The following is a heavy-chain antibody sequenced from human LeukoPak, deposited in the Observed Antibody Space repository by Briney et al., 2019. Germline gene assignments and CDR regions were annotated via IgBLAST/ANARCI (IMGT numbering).Heavy chain of an antibody. CDR1: GFTFSDYY. Sequence: GGSLRLSCAASGFTFSDYYMSWIRQAPGKGLEWVSYISSSGSTIYYADSVKGRSTISRDNAKNSLYLQMNSLRAEDTAVYYCARRSSSSWYNVNWGQGTLVTVSS. D-gene: IGHD6-13*01. J-gene: IGHJ4*02. CDR2: ISSSGSTI. CDR3: ARRSSSSWYNVN. V-gene: IGHV3-11*01.